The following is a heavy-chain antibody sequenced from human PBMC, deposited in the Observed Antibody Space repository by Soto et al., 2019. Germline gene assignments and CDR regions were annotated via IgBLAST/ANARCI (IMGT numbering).Heavy chain of an antibody. J-gene: IGHJ5*02. CDR1: GGPMPSYY. Sequence: QVQLQESGPGQVKSSETLSLTCTVSGGPMPSYYWSWIRKSAGKGLEWIGRIYISGLTNYNPSLESRGTMSVDTAKNQVHLRLSSVTAADTAVYYCVRDKGSYQETWCDPGGQGILVAVSS. D-gene: IGHD3-16*02. CDR2: IYISGLT. V-gene: IGHV4-4*07. CDR3: VRDKGSYQETWCDP.